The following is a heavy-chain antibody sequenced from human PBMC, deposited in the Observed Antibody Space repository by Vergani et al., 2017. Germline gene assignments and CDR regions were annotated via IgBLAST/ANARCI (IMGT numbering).Heavy chain of an antibody. J-gene: IGHJ5*02. V-gene: IGHV3-9*01. Sequence: EVQLVESGGGLVQPGRSLRLSCAASGFTFDDYAMHWVRQAPGKGLEWVSGISWNSGSTGYADSVKGRFTISRDNAKNSLYLQMNSLGAEDTALDYCAKDSGDGSPRVVYWFDPWGQGTLVTVSS. D-gene: IGHD7-27*01. CDR3: AKDSGDGSPRVVYWFDP. CDR1: GFTFDDYA. CDR2: ISWNSGST.